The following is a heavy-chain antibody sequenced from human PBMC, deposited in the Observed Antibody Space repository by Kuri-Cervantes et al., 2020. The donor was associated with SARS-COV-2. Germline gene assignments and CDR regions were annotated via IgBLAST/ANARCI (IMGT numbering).Heavy chain of an antibody. CDR3: ARDRSPITGTTFYWFDP. Sequence: ASVKVSCKASGYTFTSYDINWVRQATGQGLEWMGWMNPNSGNTGYAQKFQGRVTITRNTSISTAYMELSRLRSDDTAVYYCARDRSPITGTTFYWFDPWGQGTLVTVSS. D-gene: IGHD1-7*01. J-gene: IGHJ5*02. V-gene: IGHV1-8*03. CDR1: GYTFTSYD. CDR2: MNPNSGNT.